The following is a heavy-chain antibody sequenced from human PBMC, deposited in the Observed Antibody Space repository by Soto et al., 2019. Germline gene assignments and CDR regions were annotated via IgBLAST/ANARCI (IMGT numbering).Heavy chain of an antibody. CDR1: GFSFSSYG. D-gene: IGHD1-1*01. CDR3: AKQESDWNDNFHY. Sequence: QVQLVASGGGVVQRGRSLRLSCAASGFSFSSYGMHWVRQAPGKGLEWGAMISYDGTDEYYADSVKGRFTISRDNSKNAVYRQMNSLSAEGTAVDYCAKQESDWNDNFHYCGQGTLVTVSS. V-gene: IGHV3-30*18. J-gene: IGHJ4*02. CDR2: ISYDGTDE.